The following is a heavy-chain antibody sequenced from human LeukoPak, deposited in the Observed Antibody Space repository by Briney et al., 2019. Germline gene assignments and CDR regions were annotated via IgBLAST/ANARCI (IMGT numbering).Heavy chain of an antibody. CDR1: GYTFTSYY. Sequence: ASVKVSCKASGYTFTSYYMHWVRQAPGQGLEWMGIINPSGGSTSYAQKFQGRVTMTRDTCTSTVYMELSSLRSEDTAVYYCARARYCSSTSCYFWFDPWGQGTLVTVSS. CDR2: INPSGGST. J-gene: IGHJ5*02. CDR3: ARARYCSSTSCYFWFDP. D-gene: IGHD2-2*01. V-gene: IGHV1-46*01.